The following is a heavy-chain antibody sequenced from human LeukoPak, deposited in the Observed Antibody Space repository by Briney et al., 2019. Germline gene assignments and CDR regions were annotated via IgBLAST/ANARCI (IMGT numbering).Heavy chain of an antibody. V-gene: IGHV1-2*02. CDR1: GYTFTGYY. J-gene: IGHJ3*02. CDR3: ARVYSSSWYQGAFDI. Sequence: ASVKVSFKASGYTFTGYYMHWVRQAPGQGLEWMGWINPNSGGTNYAQKFQGRVTMTRDTSISTAYMELSRLRSDDTAVYYCARVYSSSWYQGAFDIWGQGTMVTVSS. D-gene: IGHD6-13*01. CDR2: INPNSGGT.